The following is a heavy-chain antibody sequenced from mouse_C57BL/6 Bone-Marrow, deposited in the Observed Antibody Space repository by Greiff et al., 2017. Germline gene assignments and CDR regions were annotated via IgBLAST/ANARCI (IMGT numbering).Heavy chain of an antibody. J-gene: IGHJ2*01. D-gene: IGHD1-1*01. CDR1: GYTFTSYW. V-gene: IGHV1-64*01. CDR3: ARPLFITTVAFDY. Sequence: QVQLQQSGAELVKPGASVKLSCKASGYTFTSYWMHWVKQRPGQGLEWIGMIHPNSGSTNYNEKFKSKATLTVDKSSSTAYMQLSSLTSEDSAVYYCARPLFITTVAFDYWGQGTTLTVSS. CDR2: IHPNSGST.